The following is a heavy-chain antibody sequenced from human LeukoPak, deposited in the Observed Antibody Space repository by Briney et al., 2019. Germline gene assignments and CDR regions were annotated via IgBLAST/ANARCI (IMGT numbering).Heavy chain of an antibody. CDR1: GGSVSSGSYY. J-gene: IGHJ4*02. V-gene: IGHV4-61*01. D-gene: IGHD3-22*01. Sequence: SSETLPLTCTVSGGSVSSGSYYWSWIRQPPGKGLEWIGYIYYSGSTNYNPSLKSRVTISVDTSKNQFSLKLSSVTAADTAVYYCARSITYYYDSSGYYYDYFDWGQGTLATVSS. CDR3: ARSITYYYDSSGYYYDYFD. CDR2: IYYSGST.